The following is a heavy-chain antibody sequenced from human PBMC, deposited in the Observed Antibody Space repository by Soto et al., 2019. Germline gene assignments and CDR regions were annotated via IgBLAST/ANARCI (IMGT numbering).Heavy chain of an antibody. Sequence: QVQLVESGGGVVQPGRSLRLSCAASGFTFSSYGMHWVRQAPGKGLEWVAFIWHDGGNKFYAESVKGRFTISRDNSKDTLSLQIHSLRPEDTAVYYCARGAEHQLLSRDYFYGMDVW. CDR1: GFTFSSYG. V-gene: IGHV3-33*01. CDR3: ARGAEHQLLSRDYFYGMDV. D-gene: IGHD1-1*01. J-gene: IGHJ6*01. CDR2: IWHDGGNK.